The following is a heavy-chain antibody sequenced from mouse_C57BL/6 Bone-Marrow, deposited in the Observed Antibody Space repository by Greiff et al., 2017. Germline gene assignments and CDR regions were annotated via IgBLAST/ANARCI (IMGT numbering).Heavy chain of an antibody. CDR1: GYTFTSYW. CDR2: IDPNSGGT. CDR3: AREGYYDYPMDY. V-gene: IGHV1-62-3*01. Sequence: VQLQQPGAELVKPGASVKLSCKASGYTFTSYWMHWVKQRPGRGLEWIGRIDPNSGGTKYNEKVKSKATLTVDKPTSTAYMQLSSLTSKDSAVYYCAREGYYDYPMDYWGQGTSVTVSS. D-gene: IGHD2-4*01. J-gene: IGHJ4*01.